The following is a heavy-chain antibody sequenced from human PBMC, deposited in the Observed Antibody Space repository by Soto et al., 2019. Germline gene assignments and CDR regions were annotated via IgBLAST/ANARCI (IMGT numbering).Heavy chain of an antibody. CDR1: GGSISSGVYY. V-gene: IGHV4-31*03. CDR3: ARVSLVLRFLEWFGYYGMDV. Sequence: SETLSLTCTVSGGSISSGVYYWSWIRQHPGNGLEWIGYIYYSGSTYYNPSLKSRVTISVDTSKNQFSLKLSSVTAADTAVYYCARVSLVLRFLEWFGYYGMDVWGQGTTVTVSS. J-gene: IGHJ6*02. D-gene: IGHD3-3*01. CDR2: IYYSGST.